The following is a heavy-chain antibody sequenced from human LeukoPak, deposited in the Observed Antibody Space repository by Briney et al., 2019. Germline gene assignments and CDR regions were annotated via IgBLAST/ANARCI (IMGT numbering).Heavy chain of an antibody. CDR2: IYYSGST. CDR3: ALRYFDRDY. CDR1: GGSISSSNYY. J-gene: IGHJ4*02. D-gene: IGHD3-9*01. Sequence: PSETLSLTCTVSGGSISSSNYYWVWIRQPSGKGLEWVGSIYYSGSTYYNPSLKSRVTISVDTSKNQFSLKLSSVTAADTAVYYCALRYFDRDYWGQGTLVTVSS. V-gene: IGHV4-39*01.